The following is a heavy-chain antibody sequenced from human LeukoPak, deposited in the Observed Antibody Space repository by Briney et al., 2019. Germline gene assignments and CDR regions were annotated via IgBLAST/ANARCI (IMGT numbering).Heavy chain of an antibody. J-gene: IGHJ4*02. CDR3: ARDGEPSGYYYLGY. D-gene: IGHD3-3*01. V-gene: IGHV3-21*01. CDR1: GFTFSSYS. Sequence: KTGGSLRLSCAASGFTFSSYSMNWVRQAPGKGLEWVSSISSSSSYIYYADSVKGRFTISRDNAKNSLYLQMNSLRAEDTVVYYCARDGEPSGYYYLGYWGQGTLVTVSS. CDR2: ISSSSSYI.